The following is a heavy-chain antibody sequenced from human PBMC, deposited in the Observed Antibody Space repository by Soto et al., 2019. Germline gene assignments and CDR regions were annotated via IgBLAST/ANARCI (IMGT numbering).Heavy chain of an antibody. V-gene: IGHV3-48*02. CDR3: ARDPGSGWFPRTPYFDY. CDR1: GFTFSSYS. D-gene: IGHD6-19*01. J-gene: IGHJ4*02. Sequence: GGSLRLSCAASGFTFSSYSMNWVRQAPGKGLEWVSYISSSSSTIYYADSVKGRFTISRDNAKNSLYLQMNSLRDEDTAVYYCARDPGSGWFPRTPYFDYWGQGTLVTVSS. CDR2: ISSSSSTI.